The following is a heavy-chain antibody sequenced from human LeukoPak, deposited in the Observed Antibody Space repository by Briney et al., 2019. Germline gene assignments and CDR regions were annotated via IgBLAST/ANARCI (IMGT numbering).Heavy chain of an antibody. CDR3: TRNMGLDS. J-gene: IGHJ4*02. D-gene: IGHD2/OR15-2a*01. Sequence: GGSLRLSCVGIGFIFKSQDMNWVRQAPGKGLEWGSSISGSGTTAWYADAVKGRFTISRDNSKNTLSLQMNSLRAEDTAVYYCTRNMGLDSWGQGTLVTVST. CDR2: ISGSGTTA. CDR1: GFIFKSQD. V-gene: IGHV3-23*01.